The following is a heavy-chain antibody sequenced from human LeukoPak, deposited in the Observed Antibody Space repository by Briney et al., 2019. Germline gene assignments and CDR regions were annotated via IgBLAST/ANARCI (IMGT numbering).Heavy chain of an antibody. V-gene: IGHV3-7*03. J-gene: IGHJ4*02. D-gene: IGHD2-21*02. Sequence: GGSLRLSCEVSGLSFNTSWMYWVRQAPGKGLEWVANIKQDGSKIYYVDSVKGRFTISRDNAKNSLYLQMNSLRAEDTAVYYCAGGDNFDSWGQGTLGTVSS. CDR3: AGGDNFDS. CDR1: GLSFNTSW. CDR2: IKQDGSKI.